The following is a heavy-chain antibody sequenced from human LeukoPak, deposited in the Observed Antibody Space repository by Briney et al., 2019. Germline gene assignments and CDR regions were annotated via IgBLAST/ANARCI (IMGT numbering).Heavy chain of an antibody. D-gene: IGHD4-11*01. CDR2: INHSGST. Sequence: SETLSLTCAVYGGSFSGYYRSWIRQPPGKGLEWIGEINHSGSTNYNPSLKSRVTISVDTSKNQFSLKLSSVTAADTAVYYCARDHSNYGSYDYWGQGTLVTVSS. CDR1: GGSFSGYY. V-gene: IGHV4-34*01. CDR3: ARDHSNYGSYDY. J-gene: IGHJ4*02.